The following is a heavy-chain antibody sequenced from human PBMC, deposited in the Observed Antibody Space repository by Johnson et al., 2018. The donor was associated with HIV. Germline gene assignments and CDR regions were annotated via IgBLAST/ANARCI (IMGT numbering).Heavy chain of an antibody. CDR1: GFTFSSYA. J-gene: IGHJ3*02. CDR2: ISGSGGST. V-gene: IGHV3-23*04. CDR3: AKGGGSYSDAFDI. D-gene: IGHD1-26*01. Sequence: MQLVESGGGVVQPGRSLRLSCAASGFTFSSYAMSWVRQAPGKGLEWVSAISGSGGSTYYADSVKGRFTISRDNSKNTLYLQMNSLRAEDTAVYYCAKGGGSYSDAFDIWGQGTMVTVSS.